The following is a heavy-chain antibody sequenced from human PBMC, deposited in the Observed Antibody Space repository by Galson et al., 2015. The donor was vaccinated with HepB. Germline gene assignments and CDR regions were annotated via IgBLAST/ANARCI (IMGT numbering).Heavy chain of an antibody. D-gene: IGHD6-13*01. CDR3: ARDRYSSSTNFDY. V-gene: IGHV3-33*01. Sequence: SLRLSCAASGFTFSSYGMHWVRQAPGKGLEWVAVIWDDGSNKYYADSVKGRFTISRDNSKNTLYLHMNSLRAEDTAVYYCARDRYSSSTNFDYWGQGTLVTVSS. J-gene: IGHJ4*02. CDR2: IWDDGSNK. CDR1: GFTFSSYG.